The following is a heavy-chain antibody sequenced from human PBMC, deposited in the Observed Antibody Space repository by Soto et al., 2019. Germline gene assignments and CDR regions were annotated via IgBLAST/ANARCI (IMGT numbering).Heavy chain of an antibody. CDR1: GFTLSSYV. Sequence: QVQLVESGEAVVQPGSSLRLSCAASGFTLSSYVMHWVRQAQGKGLEWVAVIWYDGGNKYYADSVKGRFTISRDNSKNTLYLQMNSLRAEDTAVYYCARDGQWLPRDGLRSSYYFDYWGQGTLVTVSS. V-gene: IGHV3-33*01. D-gene: IGHD6-19*01. J-gene: IGHJ4*02. CDR3: ARDGQWLPRDGLRSSYYFDY. CDR2: IWYDGGNK.